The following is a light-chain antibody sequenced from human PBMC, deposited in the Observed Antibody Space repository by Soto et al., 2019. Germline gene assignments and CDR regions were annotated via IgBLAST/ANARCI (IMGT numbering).Light chain of an antibody. V-gene: IGLV2-8*01. CDR1: SSDVGGYNF. CDR3: SSYAGSDNYV. CDR2: EVS. Sequence: QSVLTQPPSASGSPGQSVTISCTGTSSDVGGYNFVSWYQQYPGKAPKLMIYEVSKRPSGVPDRFSGSKSGNTASLTVSGLQAEDDADYYCSSYAGSDNYVFGTGTKLTVL. J-gene: IGLJ1*01.